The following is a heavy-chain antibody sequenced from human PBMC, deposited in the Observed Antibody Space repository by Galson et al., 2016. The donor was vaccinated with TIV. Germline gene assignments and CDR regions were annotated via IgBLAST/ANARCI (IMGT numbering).Heavy chain of an antibody. J-gene: IGHJ3*02. Sequence: SLRLSCAASGFTFSDSYMSWIRQTPGKGLEWISSISTSGETVKYAESVKGRFTISRDNAKNSVFLQMNSLRVEDTAVYYCARIFPDVPFLASLGAFDMWGQGTMVTVSS. D-gene: IGHD2-15*01. V-gene: IGHV3-11*04. CDR2: ISTSGETV. CDR1: GFTFSDSY. CDR3: ARIFPDVPFLASLGAFDM.